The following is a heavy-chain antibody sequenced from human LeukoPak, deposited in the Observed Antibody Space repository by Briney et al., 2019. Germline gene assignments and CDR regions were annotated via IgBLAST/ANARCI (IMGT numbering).Heavy chain of an antibody. Sequence: SQALSLTCAISGDSVSSNSAAWNWCRQSPSRLLEWLGRTYFRSEWLNDYAVSVKSRVTIDPDTSKNQFSLHLNSVTPEDTAVYYCARDLGRGRYISNWFDPWGQGTLVTVSS. V-gene: IGHV6-1*01. CDR3: ARDLGRGRYISNWFDP. CDR1: GDSVSSNSAA. CDR2: TYFRSEWLN. J-gene: IGHJ5*02. D-gene: IGHD3-16*01.